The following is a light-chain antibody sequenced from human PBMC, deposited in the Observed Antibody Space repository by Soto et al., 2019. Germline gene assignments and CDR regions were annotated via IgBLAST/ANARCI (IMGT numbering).Light chain of an antibody. V-gene: IGKV1-5*03. J-gene: IGKJ4*01. CDR3: QEYNSDSGLT. CDR1: QSISSW. CDR2: TAS. Sequence: DIQMTQSPSTLSASVGDRVTITSRASQSISSWLAWYQQKPGKAPKLLIYTASNLKSGVPSRFSGSGSGTEFTLTISSLQPDDFATYYCQEYNSDSGLTFGGGTKVEI.